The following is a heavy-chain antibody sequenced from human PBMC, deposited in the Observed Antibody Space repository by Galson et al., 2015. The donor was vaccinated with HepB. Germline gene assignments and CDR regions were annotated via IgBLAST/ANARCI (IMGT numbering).Heavy chain of an antibody. J-gene: IGHJ3*02. CDR1: GFTFSSYA. CDR3: ARARGNSGYDFRRVAFDI. V-gene: IGHV3-30*04. CDR2: ISYDGSNK. D-gene: IGHD5-12*01. Sequence: SLRLSCAASGFTFSSYAMHWVRQAPGKGLEWVAVISYDGSNKYYADSVKGRFTISRDNSKNTLYLQMNSLRAEDTAVYYCARARGNSGYDFRRVAFDIWGKGTMVTVSS.